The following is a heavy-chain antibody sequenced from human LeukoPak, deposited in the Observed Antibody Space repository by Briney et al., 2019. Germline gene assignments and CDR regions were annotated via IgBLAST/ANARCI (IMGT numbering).Heavy chain of an antibody. V-gene: IGHV4-59*11. D-gene: IGHD6-13*01. J-gene: IGHJ4*02. CDR2: ISFTGST. CDR1: GASISSHY. Sequence: SETLSLTCTVSGASISSHYWSWIRQPPGKGLEWIGLISFTGSTNYNPSLKSPVTTSVDTSENQFSLKLSSVPAEDTAVYYCARGGESSLPLDYWGQGTLVTVSS. CDR3: ARGGESSLPLDY.